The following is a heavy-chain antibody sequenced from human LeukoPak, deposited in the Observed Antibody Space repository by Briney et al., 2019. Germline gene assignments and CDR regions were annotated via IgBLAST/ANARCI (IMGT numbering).Heavy chain of an antibody. CDR2: ISYDGSNK. CDR3: ARDRGDSSGWL. V-gene: IGHV3-30-3*01. D-gene: IGHD6-19*01. J-gene: IGHJ4*02. CDR1: GFTFSSYA. Sequence: GGSLRLSCAASGFTFSSYAMHWVRQAPGKGLEWVAVISYDGSNKYYADSVKGRFTISRDNSKNTLYLQMNSLRADDTAVYYCARDRGDSSGWLWGQGTLVTVSS.